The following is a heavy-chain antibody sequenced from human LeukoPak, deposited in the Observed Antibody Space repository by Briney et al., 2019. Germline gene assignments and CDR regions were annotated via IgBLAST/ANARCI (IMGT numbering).Heavy chain of an antibody. Sequence: SETLSLTCTVSGGSITGYYWIWLRQPPGKGLEWIGYIYTSGSTNYTPPLTSRATISSNTSKNKLSLTLSSVTAADTPAYYFARRKAWGYSYGSWGQGTLVTVSS. CDR3: ARRKAWGYSYGS. CDR1: GGSITGYY. D-gene: IGHD5-18*01. CDR2: IYTSGST. V-gene: IGHV4-4*09. J-gene: IGHJ1*01.